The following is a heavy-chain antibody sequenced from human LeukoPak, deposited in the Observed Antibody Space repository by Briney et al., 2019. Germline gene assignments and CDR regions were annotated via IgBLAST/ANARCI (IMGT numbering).Heavy chain of an antibody. Sequence: PSETLSLTCTVSGGSISSSSYYWGWIRQPPGRGLEWIGSIYYSGNTYYNPSLKSRVTISVDTSKNQFSLKLSSVTAADTAVYYCVRNFDSYNAFDIWGQGTMVTVSS. CDR3: VRNFDSYNAFDI. D-gene: IGHD3-22*01. V-gene: IGHV4-39*01. CDR2: IYYSGNT. CDR1: GGSISSSSYY. J-gene: IGHJ3*02.